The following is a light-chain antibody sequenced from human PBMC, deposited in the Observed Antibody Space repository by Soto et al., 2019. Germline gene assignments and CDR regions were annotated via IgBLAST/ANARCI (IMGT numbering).Light chain of an antibody. CDR2: DVS. J-gene: IGLJ3*02. CDR1: SSDVGSYNY. V-gene: IGLV2-14*03. CDR3: SSYTSTNTMV. Sequence: QSALTQPASVSGSPGQSITISCTGTSSDVGSYNYVSWYQLHPGKAPQLMIYDVSNRPSGVSNRFSGSKSGNMASLTISGLQAEDEADYYCSSYTSTNTMVFGGGTKLTVL.